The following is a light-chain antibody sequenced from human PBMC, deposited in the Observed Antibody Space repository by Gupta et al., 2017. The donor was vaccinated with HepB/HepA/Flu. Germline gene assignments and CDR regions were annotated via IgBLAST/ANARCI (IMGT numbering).Light chain of an antibody. Sequence: SYELTQPPSVSVSPGQTARITCGGNNIGSKNVHWYQQKPGQAPVLVIYRDSNRPSGIPERFSGSNSGNTATLTISRAQAGDEADYYCQVWDSSTVVFGGGTKLTVL. CDR2: RDS. V-gene: IGLV3-9*01. CDR3: QVWDSSTVV. CDR1: NIGSKN. J-gene: IGLJ2*01.